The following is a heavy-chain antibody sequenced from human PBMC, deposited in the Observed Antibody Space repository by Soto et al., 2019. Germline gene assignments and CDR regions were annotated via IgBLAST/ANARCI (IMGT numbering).Heavy chain of an antibody. CDR1: GFTVSSNY. CDR2: TYSGGTT. D-gene: IGHD1-26*01. J-gene: IGHJ3*01. V-gene: IGHV3-66*01. Sequence: GGSLRLSCAASGFTVSSNYMSWVRQAPGKGLEWVSVTYSGGTTYYADSVKGRFIISRDNSKNTLDLQMNSLRAEDTAVYYCAREFRTSGSRAAFDLWGQGTMVTVSS. CDR3: AREFRTSGSRAAFDL.